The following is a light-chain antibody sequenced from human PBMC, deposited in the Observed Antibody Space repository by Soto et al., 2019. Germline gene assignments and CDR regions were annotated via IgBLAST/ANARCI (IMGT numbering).Light chain of an antibody. CDR2: GAS. Sequence: EMVLTQSPGTLSLSPGERATLSCRASQTVTGNYLAWDQQKPGQSTILLIYGASNRATGIPDRFSGRGSGTDFTLTISRLDPEDFAVYYCQQCGPSLTYTFGQGTKLDIK. CDR1: QTVTGNY. J-gene: IGKJ2*01. CDR3: QQCGPSLTYT. V-gene: IGKV3-20*01.